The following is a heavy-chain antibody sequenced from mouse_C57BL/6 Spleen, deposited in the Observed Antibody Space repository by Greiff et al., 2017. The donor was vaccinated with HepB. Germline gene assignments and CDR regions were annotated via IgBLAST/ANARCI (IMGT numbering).Heavy chain of an antibody. V-gene: IGHV2-6*01. Sequence: QVQLQQSGPGLVAPSQSLSITCTVSGFSLTSYGVDWVRLSPGKGLEWLGVIWGVGSTNYNSALKSRLSISKDNSKSQVFLKMNSLQTDDTAMYYCASGGVRGSSLFAYWGQGTLVTVSA. J-gene: IGHJ3*01. D-gene: IGHD1-1*01. CDR2: IWGVGST. CDR3: ASGGVRGSSLFAY. CDR1: GFSLTSYG.